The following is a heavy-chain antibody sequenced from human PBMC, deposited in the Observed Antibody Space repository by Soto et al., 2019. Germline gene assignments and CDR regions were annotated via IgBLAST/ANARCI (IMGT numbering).Heavy chain of an antibody. Sequence: QVQLVESGGGVVQPGRSLRLSCAASGFSFSTYGMHWVRQAPGKGLEWVAVISYDGSKRYYADSVKGRCTVSRDNSKNTLYLQRNSLRAEDTAVYDCARSQQPPDVDSWGQGTVVTVSA. CDR1: GFSFSTYG. CDR2: ISYDGSKR. J-gene: IGHJ4*02. D-gene: IGHD6-13*01. CDR3: ARSQQPPDVDS. V-gene: IGHV3-30*03.